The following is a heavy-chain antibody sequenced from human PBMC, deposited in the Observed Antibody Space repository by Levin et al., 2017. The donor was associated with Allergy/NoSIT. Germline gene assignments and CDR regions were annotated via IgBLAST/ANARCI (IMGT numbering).Heavy chain of an antibody. CDR2: IIPILGIA. V-gene: IGHV1-69*04. CDR1: GGTFSSYA. J-gene: IGHJ4*02. D-gene: IGHD3-9*01. CDR3: ARNYYDILTGYPGY. Sequence: SVKVSCKASGGTFSSYAISWVRQAPGQGLEWMGRIIPILGIANYAQKFQGRVTITADKSTSTAYMELSSLRSEDTAVYYCARNYYDILTGYPGYWGQGTLVTVSS.